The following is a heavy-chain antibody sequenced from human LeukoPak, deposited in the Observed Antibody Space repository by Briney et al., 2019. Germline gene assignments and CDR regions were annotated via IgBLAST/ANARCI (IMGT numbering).Heavy chain of an antibody. CDR1: GFTFSSYS. Sequence: GGSLRLSCAASGFTFSSYSMNWVRQAPGKGLEWVSSISSSSSYIYYADSVKGRFTISRDNAKNSLYLQMNSLRAEDRAVYYCARNLPYNYYGSGSYYTAIDYWGQGTLVTVSS. CDR3: ARNLPYNYYGSGSYYTAIDY. V-gene: IGHV3-21*01. D-gene: IGHD3-10*01. J-gene: IGHJ4*02. CDR2: ISSSSSYI.